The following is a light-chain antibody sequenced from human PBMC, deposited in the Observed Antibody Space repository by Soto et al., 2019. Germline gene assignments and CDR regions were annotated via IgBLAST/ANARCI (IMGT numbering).Light chain of an antibody. V-gene: IGLV1-51*01. CDR1: GSNIGSNY. CDR3: GAWGHRLNVGV. J-gene: IGLJ3*02. Sequence: QSVLTQPPSVSAAPGQKVIISCSGSGSNIGSNYVSWYQQLPGTAPKLLIYDKNERPSGIPDRFSASKSGTSATLGITGLQTGDEADYYCGAWGHRLNVGVFGGGTKLTVL. CDR2: DKN.